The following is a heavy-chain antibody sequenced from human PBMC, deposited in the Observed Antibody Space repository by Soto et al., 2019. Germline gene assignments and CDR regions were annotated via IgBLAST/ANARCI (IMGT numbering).Heavy chain of an antibody. CDR1: GFSLNTSGVG. D-gene: IGHD3-10*01. CDR2: IYWDDDK. J-gene: IGHJ4*02. V-gene: IGHV2-5*02. Sequence: SGPTLVNPKQTLTLTCTFSGFSLNTSGVGVGWIRQPPGKALEWLALIYWDDDKRYSPSLTSRLTITKDTSRNQVVLTMANMDPVDTGTYYCAHRHENRGVTVYDYRGQGSSVIVSS. CDR3: AHRHENRGVTVYDY.